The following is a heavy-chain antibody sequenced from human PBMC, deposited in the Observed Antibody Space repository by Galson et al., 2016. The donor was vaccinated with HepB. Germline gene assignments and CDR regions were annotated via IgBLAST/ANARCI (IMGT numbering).Heavy chain of an antibody. J-gene: IGHJ3*02. CDR3: ARGNLGLALMSYTNDAFDI. CDR2: IYPGDADT. D-gene: IGHD2-8*01. Sequence: QSGAEVKKPGESLQISCKGSGNRFSHYWIGWVRQKPGKGLEWMGIIYPGDADTRYSPSFQGQVTISADRSITTAYLQWNSLEASDTAMYFCARGNLGLALMSYTNDAFDIWGQGTMVIVSS. CDR1: GNRFSHYW. V-gene: IGHV5-51*03.